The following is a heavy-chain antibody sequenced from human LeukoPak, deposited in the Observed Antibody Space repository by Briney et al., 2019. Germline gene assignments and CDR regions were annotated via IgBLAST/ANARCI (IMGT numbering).Heavy chain of an antibody. V-gene: IGHV3-20*04. CDR3: AREKPFYDSSGYYYPIAFDY. CDR2: INWNGGST. Sequence: GGSLRLSCAASGFTFTAYTINWVRQAPGKGLEWVSGINWNGGSTGYADSVKGRFTIARDNAKNSLYLQMNSLRAEDTALYYCAREKPFYDSSGYYYPIAFDYWGQGTLVTVSS. J-gene: IGHJ4*02. D-gene: IGHD3-22*01. CDR1: GFTFTAYT.